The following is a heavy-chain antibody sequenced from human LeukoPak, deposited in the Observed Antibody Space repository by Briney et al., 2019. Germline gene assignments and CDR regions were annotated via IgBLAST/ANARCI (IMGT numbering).Heavy chain of an antibody. CDR1: GGSISSYY. Sequence: PSETLSLTCTVSGGSISSYYWSWIRQPPGKGLEWIGYIYYSGSTNYNPSLKSRVTISVDTSKNQFSLKLSSVTAADTAVYYCARRGDCSGGSCYVNWFDPWGQGTLVTVSS. CDR2: IYYSGST. J-gene: IGHJ5*02. D-gene: IGHD2-15*01. CDR3: ARRGDCSGGSCYVNWFDP. V-gene: IGHV4-59*08.